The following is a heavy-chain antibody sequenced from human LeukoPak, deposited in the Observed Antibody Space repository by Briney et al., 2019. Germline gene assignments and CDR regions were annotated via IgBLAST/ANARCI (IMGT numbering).Heavy chain of an antibody. J-gene: IGHJ6*03. V-gene: IGHV3-33*01. CDR2: IWYDGSNK. D-gene: IGHD3-10*01. Sequence: GGSLRLSCAASGFTFSSYGMHWVRQAPGKGLEWVAVIWYDGSNKYYADSVKGRFTISRDNAKNSLYLQMNSLRAEDTAVYYCARVVYNYYYMDVWGKGTTVTVSS. CDR1: GFTFSSYG. CDR3: ARVVYNYYYMDV.